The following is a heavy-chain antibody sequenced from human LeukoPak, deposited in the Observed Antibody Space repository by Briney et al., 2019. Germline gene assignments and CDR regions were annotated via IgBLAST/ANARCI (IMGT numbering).Heavy chain of an antibody. CDR3: ARVWGNWLVPRWFDP. CDR1: GGSISSGSYY. V-gene: IGHV4-61*02. D-gene: IGHD6-19*01. CDR2: IYTSGST. J-gene: IGHJ5*02. Sequence: PSQTLSLTCTVSGGSISSGSYYWSWIRQPAGKGLEWIGRIYTSGSTNYNPSLKSRVTISVDPSKNQFSLKLSSVTAADTAVYYCARVWGNWLVPRWFDPWGQGTLVTVSS.